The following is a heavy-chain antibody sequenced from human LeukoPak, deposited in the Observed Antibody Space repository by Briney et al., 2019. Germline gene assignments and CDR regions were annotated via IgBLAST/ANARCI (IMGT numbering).Heavy chain of an antibody. V-gene: IGHV3-21*01. J-gene: IGHJ4*02. CDR3: ARDRYSSGWSPGGY. Sequence: GGSLRLSCAASGFTFSSYSMNWVRQAPGKGLEWVSSISSSSSYIYYADSVKGRFTISRDNAKNSLYLQMNSLRAEDTAVYYCARDRYSSGWSPGGYWGQGTLVTVSS. D-gene: IGHD6-19*01. CDR2: ISSSSSYI. CDR1: GFTFSSYS.